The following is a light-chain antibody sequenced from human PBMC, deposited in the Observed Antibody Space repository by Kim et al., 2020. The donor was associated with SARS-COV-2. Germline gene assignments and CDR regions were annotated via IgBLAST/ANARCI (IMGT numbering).Light chain of an antibody. CDR2: DAS. J-gene: IGKJ4*01. CDR1: HDIRNS. CDR3: QQYVDFPLT. V-gene: IGKV1-33*01. Sequence: ASVGDRVTISCLASHDIRNSLVWYHQKPGQAPKCLIFDASNLETGVRSRFRGGGSGKTFTFTISSLQAEDIGTYYWQQYVDFPLTFGGGTKVDIK.